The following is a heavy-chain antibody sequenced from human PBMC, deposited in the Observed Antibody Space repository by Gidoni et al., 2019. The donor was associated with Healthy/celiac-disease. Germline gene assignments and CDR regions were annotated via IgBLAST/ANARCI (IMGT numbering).Heavy chain of an antibody. CDR1: GFTFSSYS. CDR3: ARDRDDFWSGWNWFDP. V-gene: IGHV3-48*01. D-gene: IGHD3-3*01. Sequence: EVQLVESGGGLVQPGGSLRLSCAASGFTFSSYSMNWVRQAPGKGLDWVLYISSSSSTIYYADSVKGRFTISRENAKNSLYLKMNSLRSEDTAVYYCARDRDDFWSGWNWFDPWGQGTLVTVSS. J-gene: IGHJ5*02. CDR2: ISSSSSTI.